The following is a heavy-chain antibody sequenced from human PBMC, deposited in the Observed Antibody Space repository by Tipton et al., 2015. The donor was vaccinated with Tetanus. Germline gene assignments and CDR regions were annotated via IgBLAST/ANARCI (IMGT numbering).Heavy chain of an antibody. D-gene: IGHD2-8*01. CDR3: ARRQTYCTNGFCPFEN. J-gene: IGHJ4*02. CDR1: GASSTSGDYC. V-gene: IGHV4-39*01. CDR2: IYYSGST. Sequence: TLSLTCTVSGASSTSGDYCWAWIRQPPGKELEWIGSIYYSGSTYYNPSLKSRVTISVDTSKNQFSLRLSSVTAADTAVYYCARRQTYCTNGFCPFENWGQGTLVTVSS.